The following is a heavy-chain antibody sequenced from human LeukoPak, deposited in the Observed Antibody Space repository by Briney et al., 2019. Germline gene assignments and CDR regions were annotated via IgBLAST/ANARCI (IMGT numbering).Heavy chain of an antibody. J-gene: IGHJ4*02. CDR1: GYSFTSYW. V-gene: IGHV5-51*01. CDR3: ARLVSGSYSLSFEF. Sequence: GESLKIFCSGSGYSFTSYWIGWVLQMPREGLEWRGIIYSGGSDTRYSPSFQGQVTISADKSISTAYLKWSSLKASDTAMYYCARLVSGSYSLSFEFWGQGTLVTVAS. CDR2: IYSGGSDT. D-gene: IGHD1-26*01.